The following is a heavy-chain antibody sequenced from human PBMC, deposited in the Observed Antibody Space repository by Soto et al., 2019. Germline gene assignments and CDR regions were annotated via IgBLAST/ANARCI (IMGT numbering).Heavy chain of an antibody. CDR2: IYHSGST. Sequence: PSETLSLTCAVSGGSIISGGYSWSWNRQPPGKGLEWIGYIYHSGSTYYNPSLKSRVTISVDRSKNQFSLKLSSVTAADTAVYYCARAGGLGAVAVDYWGQGTLVTVSS. D-gene: IGHD6-19*01. J-gene: IGHJ4*02. V-gene: IGHV4-30-2*01. CDR3: ARAGGLGAVAVDY. CDR1: GGSIISGGYS.